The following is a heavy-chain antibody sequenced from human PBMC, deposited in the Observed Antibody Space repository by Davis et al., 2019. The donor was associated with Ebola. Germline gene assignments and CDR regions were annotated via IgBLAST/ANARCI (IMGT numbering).Heavy chain of an antibody. Sequence: GGSLRLSCAASGFTFSSYAMHWVRQAPGKGLEWVAVISYDGSNKYYADSVKGRFTISRDNSKNTLYLQMNSLRAEDTAVYYCAKGGYIVPVDYWGQGTLVTVSS. J-gene: IGHJ4*02. CDR2: ISYDGSNK. CDR1: GFTFSSYA. CDR3: AKGGYIVPVDY. D-gene: IGHD5-24*01. V-gene: IGHV3-30-3*01.